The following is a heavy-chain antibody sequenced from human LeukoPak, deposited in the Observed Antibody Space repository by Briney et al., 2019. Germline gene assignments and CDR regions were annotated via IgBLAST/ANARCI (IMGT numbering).Heavy chain of an antibody. CDR3: ARRLCSGGACYIDY. CDR1: DGSISSSSYF. V-gene: IGHV4-39*01. D-gene: IGHD2-15*01. J-gene: IGHJ4*02. Sequence: SETLSLTCTVSDGSISSSSYFWGWGRQPPGKGLEWIGSVYYTGSAYYSPSLMSRATISVDTPNNQFSLKLSSVTAADTAVYSCARRLCSGGACYIDYWGQGTLVTVYS. CDR2: VYYTGSA.